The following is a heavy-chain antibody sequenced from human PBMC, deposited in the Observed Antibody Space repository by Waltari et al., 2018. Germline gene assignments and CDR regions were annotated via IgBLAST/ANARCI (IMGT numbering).Heavy chain of an antibody. CDR3: ARLQLATAFDY. J-gene: IGHJ4*02. CDR2: INPNSGDT. Sequence: QVQLVQSGAEVKEPGASVKVSCKASGYTFTGYYMHWVRQAPGQGLEWMRWINPNSGDTNYAQKFQGRVTMTRDTSISTAYMELSRLRSDDTAVYYCARLQLATAFDYWGQGTLVTVSS. V-gene: IGHV1-2*02. D-gene: IGHD2-2*01. CDR1: GYTFTGYY.